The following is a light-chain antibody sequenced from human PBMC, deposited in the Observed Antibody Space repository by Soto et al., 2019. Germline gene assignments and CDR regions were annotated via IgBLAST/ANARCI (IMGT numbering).Light chain of an antibody. J-gene: IGKJ4*01. CDR1: QSLSNS. Sequence: EIVMTQSPATLSVSPGGRATLSCRASQSLSNSLAWYQQKPGQAPRLLIYDASTRATGIPARFSGSGSGTEFTLTISSLQSEDFAVYYCRQYKNWPLTFGGGTKVEIK. CDR2: DAS. V-gene: IGKV3-15*01. CDR3: RQYKNWPLT.